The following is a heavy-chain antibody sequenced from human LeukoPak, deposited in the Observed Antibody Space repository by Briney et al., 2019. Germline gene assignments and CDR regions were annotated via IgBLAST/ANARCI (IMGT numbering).Heavy chain of an antibody. V-gene: IGHV4-59*12. CDR1: GGSISSYS. CDR2: IYYTGST. J-gene: IGHJ4*02. CDR3: ARWAVGATFDY. D-gene: IGHD1-26*01. Sequence: SETLSLTCTVSGGSISSYSWSWIRQPPGKGLEWIGYIYYTGSTNYNPSLKSRVTISVDTSKNQFSLKLSSVTAADTAVYYCARWAVGATFDYWGQGTLVTVSS.